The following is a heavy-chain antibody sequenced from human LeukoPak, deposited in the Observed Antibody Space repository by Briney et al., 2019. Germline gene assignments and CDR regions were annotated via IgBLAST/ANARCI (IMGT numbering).Heavy chain of an antibody. CDR2: IYYSGST. CDR1: GGSISSYY. Sequence: SQTLSLTCTVSGGSISSYYWSWIRQPPGKGLEWIGYIYYSGSTNYNPSLKSRVTISVDTSKNQFSLKLSSVTAADTAVYYCARLLWYFDLWGRGTLVTVSS. J-gene: IGHJ2*01. CDR3: ARLLWYFDL. V-gene: IGHV4-59*01.